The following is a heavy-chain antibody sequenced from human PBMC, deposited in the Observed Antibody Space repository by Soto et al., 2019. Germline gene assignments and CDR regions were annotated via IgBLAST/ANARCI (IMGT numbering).Heavy chain of an antibody. Sequence: GASVKVSCKVSGYTLTELSMHWARQAPGKGLEWMGGFDPEDGETIYAQKFQGRVTITADESTSTAYMELSSLRSEDTAVYYCASQGQRCSGGSCYSYYYYGMDVWGQGTTVTVSS. CDR1: GYTLTELS. D-gene: IGHD2-15*01. J-gene: IGHJ6*02. CDR2: FDPEDGET. CDR3: ASQGQRCSGGSCYSYYYYGMDV. V-gene: IGHV1-24*01.